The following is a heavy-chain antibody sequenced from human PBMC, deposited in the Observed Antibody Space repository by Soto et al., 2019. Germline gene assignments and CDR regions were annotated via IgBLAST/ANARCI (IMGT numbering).Heavy chain of an antibody. CDR1: GDTFSSYA. CDR2: IIPIFGTA. Sequence: GASVKVSCKPSGDTFSSYAISWVRQAPGQGLEWMGGIIPIFGTANYAQKFQGRVAITADESTSTAYMELSSLRSEDTAVYYCARAGVVAGPPPYYWYFDLWGRGTLVTVSS. D-gene: IGHD2-15*01. J-gene: IGHJ2*01. CDR3: ARAGVVAGPPPYYWYFDL. V-gene: IGHV1-69*13.